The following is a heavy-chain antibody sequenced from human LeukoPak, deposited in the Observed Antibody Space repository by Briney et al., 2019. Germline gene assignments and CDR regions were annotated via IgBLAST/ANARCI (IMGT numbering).Heavy chain of an antibody. CDR1: GFTFSSYS. J-gene: IGHJ4*02. V-gene: IGHV3-30*02. CDR2: IRYDGSKK. CDR3: AKVRDDYGDSNPAFDY. D-gene: IGHD4-17*01. Sequence: SGGSLRLSCAASGFTFSSYSMNWVRQAPGKGLEWVAIIRYDGSKKYSADSVKGRFTISRDNSKNTLYLQMNSLRAEDTAVYYCAKVRDDYGDSNPAFDYWGQGTLVTVSS.